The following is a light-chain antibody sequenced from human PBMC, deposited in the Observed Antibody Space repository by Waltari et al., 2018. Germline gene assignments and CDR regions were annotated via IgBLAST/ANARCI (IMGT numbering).Light chain of an antibody. Sequence: QSALTQPRSVSGSPGQSVTISCTGTSRDVGNYNYVSWYQQFPGKAPQPIIYDVDKRPSGVPDRFSGSKSGNTASLTVSGLRAEDEAEYYCCSYAVNNPYWVFGGGTRLTVL. CDR3: CSYAVNNPYWV. J-gene: IGLJ3*02. V-gene: IGLV2-11*01. CDR2: DVD. CDR1: SRDVGNYNY.